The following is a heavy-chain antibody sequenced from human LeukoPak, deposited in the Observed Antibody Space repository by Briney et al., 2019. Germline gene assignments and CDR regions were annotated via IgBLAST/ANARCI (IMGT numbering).Heavy chain of an antibody. CDR3: ARHHGWLNYFDY. CDR1: GGSISSYY. V-gene: IGHV4-59*08. J-gene: IGHJ4*02. D-gene: IGHD5-24*01. Sequence: SETLSLTCTVSGGSISSYYWSWIRQPPGKGLEWIGYIYYSGSTYYNPSLKSRVTISVDTSKNQFSLKLSSVTAADTAVYYCARHHGWLNYFDYWGQGTLVTVSS. CDR2: IYYSGST.